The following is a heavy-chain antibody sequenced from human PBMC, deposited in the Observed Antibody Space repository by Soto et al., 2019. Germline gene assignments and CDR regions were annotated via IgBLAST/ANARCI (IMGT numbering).Heavy chain of an antibody. J-gene: IGHJ4*02. CDR1: GYTFTSYY. V-gene: IGHV1-24*01. CDR2: FDPKDGET. D-gene: IGHD6-13*01. CDR3: ATFYSPKAL. Sequence: ASVKVSCKASGYTFTSYYMHWVRQAPGQGLEWMGSFDPKDGETSYAQKFQGRVTMTEDTSTDTAYMELSSLRSEDTAVYYCATFYSPKALWGQGTLVTVSS.